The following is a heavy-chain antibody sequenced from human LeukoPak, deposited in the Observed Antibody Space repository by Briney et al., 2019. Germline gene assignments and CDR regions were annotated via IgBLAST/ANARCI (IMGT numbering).Heavy chain of an antibody. J-gene: IGHJ4*02. CDR2: ISYDGSNK. CDR1: GFTFSSYA. D-gene: IGHD1-26*01. CDR3: ARGAKWAYYFDY. Sequence: GRSLRLSCAASGFTFSSYAMHWVRQAPGKGLEWVAVISYDGSNKYYADSVKGRFTISRDNAKDTLYLYMNSLTAEDTAVYYCARGAKWAYYFDYWGQGTLVTVSS. V-gene: IGHV3-30-3*01.